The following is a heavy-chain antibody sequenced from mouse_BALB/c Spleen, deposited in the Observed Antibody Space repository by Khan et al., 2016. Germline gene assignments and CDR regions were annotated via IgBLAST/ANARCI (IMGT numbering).Heavy chain of an antibody. V-gene: IGHV7-3*02. Sequence: EVELVESGGGLVQPGDSLRLSCATSGFTFTDYYISWVRQPPGKALEWLGFSRPKAKGYTTESSVSVKGRFTISRDNSQSILYLQMNNLRAEDSATYDCARDIDDLWYFDDWGAGTTVTVSS. CDR1: GFTFTDYY. CDR2: SRPKAKGYTT. J-gene: IGHJ1*01. D-gene: IGHD2-3*01. CDR3: ARDIDDLWYFDD.